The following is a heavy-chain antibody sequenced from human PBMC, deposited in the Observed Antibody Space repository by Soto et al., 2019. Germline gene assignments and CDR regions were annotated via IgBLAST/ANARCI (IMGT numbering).Heavy chain of an antibody. CDR3: PKGGPTVTTRRFGYYGMDV. CDR2: IIPIFGTA. J-gene: IGHJ6*02. Sequence: SVKVSCKASGGTFSSYAISWVRQAPGQGLEWMGGIIPIFGTANYAQKFQGRVTITADESTSTAYMELSSLRSEDTAVYYCPKGGPTVTTRRFGYYGMDVWGQGTTVTVSS. V-gene: IGHV1-69*13. CDR1: GGTFSSYA. D-gene: IGHD4-17*01.